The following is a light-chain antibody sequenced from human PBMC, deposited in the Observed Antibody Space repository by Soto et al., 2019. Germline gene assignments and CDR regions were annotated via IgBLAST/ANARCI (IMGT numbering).Light chain of an antibody. J-gene: IGLJ1*01. CDR1: SSDVGSYDL. CDR2: EDN. CDR3: SSYTSSSTPYV. V-gene: IGLV2-14*02. Sequence: QSALTQPASVSGSPGQSITISCTGTSSDVGSYDLVSWYQQHPGKAPKLMIYEDNKRPSGVSDRFSGSKSGNTASLTISGLQAEDEADYYCSSYTSSSTPYVFGTGTKLTVL.